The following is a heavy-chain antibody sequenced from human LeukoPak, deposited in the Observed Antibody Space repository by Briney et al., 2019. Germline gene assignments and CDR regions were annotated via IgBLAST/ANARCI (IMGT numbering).Heavy chain of an antibody. CDR1: GFTFSDYY. J-gene: IGHJ4*02. CDR3: ARVGIALTSPFDY. V-gene: IGHV3-11*01. D-gene: IGHD1-1*01. Sequence: NPGGSLRLSCLASGFTFSDYYMSWVRQAPGKGLEWISYMSSRGYPTYYAESVKGRFTISRDNAKNTPYLQMHNLRTDDTAVYFCARVGIALTSPFDYWGLGTLVAVSS. CDR2: MSSRGYPT.